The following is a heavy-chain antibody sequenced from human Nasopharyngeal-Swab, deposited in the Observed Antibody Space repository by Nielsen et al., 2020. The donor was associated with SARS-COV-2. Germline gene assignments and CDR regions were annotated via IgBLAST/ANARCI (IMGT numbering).Heavy chain of an antibody. CDR1: GFTFSTYG. CDR2: TWYDGSNK. CDR3: AKGSSSWTYDH. Sequence: GESLKISCAASGFTFSTYGMHWVRQAPGKGLEWVAFTWYDGSNKYYGDSVKGRFTISRDNSKNTLYLQMNSLRAEDTAVYYCAKGSSSWTYDHWGQGTLVRVSS. D-gene: IGHD6-13*01. V-gene: IGHV3-30*02. J-gene: IGHJ4*02.